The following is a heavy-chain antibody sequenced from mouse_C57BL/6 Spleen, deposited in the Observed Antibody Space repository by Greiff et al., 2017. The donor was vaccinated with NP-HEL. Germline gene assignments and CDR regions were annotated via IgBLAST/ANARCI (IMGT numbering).Heavy chain of an antibody. J-gene: IGHJ4*01. CDR2: IYPGNSDP. CDR3: TRADGYYYAMDY. D-gene: IGHD2-3*01. CDR1: GYTFTSYW. Sequence: VQLQQSGTVLARPGASVKMSCKTSGYTFTSYWMHWVKQRPGQGLEWIGAIYPGNSDPSYNQKFKGKAKLTAVTSASTAYMELSSLTNEDSAVYYCTRADGYYYAMDYWGQGTSVTVSS. V-gene: IGHV1-5*01.